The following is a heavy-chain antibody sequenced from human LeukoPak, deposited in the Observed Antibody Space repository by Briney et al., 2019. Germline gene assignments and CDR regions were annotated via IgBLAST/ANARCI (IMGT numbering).Heavy chain of an antibody. J-gene: IGHJ4*02. CDR2: IKSNPDGGTT. D-gene: IGHD5-24*01. Sequence: KPGGSLRLSCAASGFTFSNAWMNWVRQAPGKGLEWVGRIKSNPDGGTTDYAAPVKGRFTISRDDSKNTLYLQMNSLKTEDTAVYYCTTVRSMATIDYWGQGTLVTVSA. CDR3: TTVRSMATIDY. CDR1: GFTFSNAW. V-gene: IGHV3-15*01.